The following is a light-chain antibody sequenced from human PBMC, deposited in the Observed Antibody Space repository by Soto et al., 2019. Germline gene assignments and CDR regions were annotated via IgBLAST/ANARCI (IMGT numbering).Light chain of an antibody. Sequence: QSALTQPASVSGSPGQSITISCTGTSSDVGAYNYVSWYQQHPGKAPKVMIFEVSHRPSGVSNRFSGSKSGHTASLSISGLQAEDEGFYYCSSYTTSSTRVFGGGTKLTVL. CDR1: SSDVGAYNY. V-gene: IGLV2-14*01. J-gene: IGLJ3*02. CDR2: EVS. CDR3: SSYTTSSTRV.